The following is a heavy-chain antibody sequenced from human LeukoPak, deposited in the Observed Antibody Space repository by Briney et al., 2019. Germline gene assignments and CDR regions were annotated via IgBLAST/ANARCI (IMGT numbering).Heavy chain of an antibody. CDR3: VRDLILVWTPGDDFDH. CDR2: INERATII. V-gene: IGHV3-74*01. D-gene: IGHD3-16*01. J-gene: IGHJ4*02. CDR1: GFTFSNYW. Sequence: GGSLRLSCAASGFTFSNYWMHWVRQAPGKGLEWVARINERATIISYADSVKGRFAISRENARNTLYLQMNSLTAEDTAVYYCVRDLILVWTPGDDFDHWGQGTLVTVSS.